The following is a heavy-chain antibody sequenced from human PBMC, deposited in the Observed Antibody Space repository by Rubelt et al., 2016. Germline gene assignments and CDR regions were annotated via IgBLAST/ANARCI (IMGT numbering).Heavy chain of an antibody. CDR3: AGCYGSGSYGNWFDP. J-gene: IGHJ5*02. Sequence: QVQLVQSGAEVKKPGASVKVSCKASGYTFTSYGISWVRQAPGQGLEWMGWISAYNGNTNYAQKVQGRVTSPTDTSTSTAYMGLRSLGSDDTAVYYCAGCYGSGSYGNWFDPWGQGTLVTVSS. CDR2: ISAYNGNT. V-gene: IGHV1-18*01. D-gene: IGHD3-10*01. CDR1: GYTFTSYG.